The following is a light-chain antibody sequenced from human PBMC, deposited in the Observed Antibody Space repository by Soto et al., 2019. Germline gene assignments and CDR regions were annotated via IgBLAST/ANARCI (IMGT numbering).Light chain of an antibody. CDR2: AAS. Sequence: ILLTQSPSSLSASVGDSVTITCRASQGISSFLAWYQQKPGKAPKLLIYAASTLQSGVPSRFSGSGSGTDFTLTISSLQPEDFATYFCQQLNSYPITFGQGTRLEIE. CDR3: QQLNSYPIT. V-gene: IGKV1-9*01. J-gene: IGKJ5*01. CDR1: QGISSF.